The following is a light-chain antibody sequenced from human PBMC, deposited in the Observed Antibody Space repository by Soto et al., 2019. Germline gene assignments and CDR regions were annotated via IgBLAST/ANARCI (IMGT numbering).Light chain of an antibody. Sequence: DIQMTQSPSTLSAFVGDRVAITCRASQSISNWLAWYQQKPGKAPKILIYKASTLQSGVPSSFSGSGSGTEFTLTISSLQPDDLATYYCQQYLAFPLTFGGGTKVEIK. CDR2: KAS. V-gene: IGKV1-5*03. CDR3: QQYLAFPLT. J-gene: IGKJ4*01. CDR1: QSISNW.